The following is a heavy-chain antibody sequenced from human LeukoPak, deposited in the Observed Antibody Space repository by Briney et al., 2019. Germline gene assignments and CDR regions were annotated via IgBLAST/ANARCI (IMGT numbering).Heavy chain of an antibody. CDR3: ARVSGRLERQSDLDY. CDR1: GFTFASYS. V-gene: IGHV3-21*01. CDR2: ISGDSTYI. J-gene: IGHJ4*02. D-gene: IGHD1-1*01. Sequence: GGSLRLSCAASGFTFASYSMGWVRQAPGKGLEWVSSISGDSTYIYNAGSVKGRFTISRDNAQASLYLQMISLRADDTAVYYCARVSGRLERQSDLDYWGQGTLVIVSS.